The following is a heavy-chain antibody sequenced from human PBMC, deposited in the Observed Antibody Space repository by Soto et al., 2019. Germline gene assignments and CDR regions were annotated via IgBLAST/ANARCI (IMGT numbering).Heavy chain of an antibody. V-gene: IGHV1-18*01. CDR3: ARAKLVRGVSDYDY. J-gene: IGHJ4*02. CDR1: GYTFTSYG. Sequence: ASVKVSCKASGYTFTSYGISWVRQAPGQGLEWMGWISAYNGNTNYAQKLQGRVTMTTDTSTSTAYMELRSLRSDDTAVYYCARAKLVRGVSDYDYWGQGTLVTVSS. CDR2: ISAYNGNT. D-gene: IGHD3-10*01.